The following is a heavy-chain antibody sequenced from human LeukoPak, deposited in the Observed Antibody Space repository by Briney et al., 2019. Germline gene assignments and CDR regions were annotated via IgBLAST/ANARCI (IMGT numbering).Heavy chain of an antibody. CDR1: GCSVSSYY. J-gene: IGHJ5*02. CDR3: ASLVSLYSWFDP. CDR2: IFYSGNT. Sequence: SETLSLTCTVSGCSVSSYYWNGIRQPPGKGLEWIGYIFYSGNTNYNPSLKSRVTISLDTSKNQFSLKLSSVTAADTAVYYCASLVSLYSWFDPWGQGTLVTVSS. D-gene: IGHD2-21*01. V-gene: IGHV4-59*02.